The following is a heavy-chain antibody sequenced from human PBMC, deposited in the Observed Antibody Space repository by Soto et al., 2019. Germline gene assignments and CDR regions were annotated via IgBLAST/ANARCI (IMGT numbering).Heavy chain of an antibody. V-gene: IGHV4-39*01. CDR3: ARVPYDILTGYYNVHAFDI. Sequence: SETLSLTCTVSGGSISSSSYYWGWIRQPPGKGLEWIGSIYYSGSTYYNPSLKSRVTISVDTSKNQFSLKLSSVTAADTAVYYCARVPYDILTGYYNVHAFDIWGQGTMVTVSS. CDR2: IYYSGST. J-gene: IGHJ3*02. D-gene: IGHD3-9*01. CDR1: GGSISSSSYY.